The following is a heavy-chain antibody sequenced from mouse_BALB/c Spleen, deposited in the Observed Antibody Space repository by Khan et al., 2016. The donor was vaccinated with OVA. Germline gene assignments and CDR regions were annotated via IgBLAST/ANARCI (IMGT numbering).Heavy chain of an antibody. Sequence: QVQLRQSGPELVTPVASVKMSRNASGYTFTDYVINWVKQRTGQGLEWIGQIYPGGGSTYYNENFNGKATLTADESSNTAYMHLNSLASEDSAVYFCARSGDGSLAYWCQGTTLTVSS. D-gene: IGHD1-1*01. CDR1: GYTFTDYV. V-gene: IGHV1-77*01. CDR2: IYPGGGST. CDR3: ARSGDGSLAY. J-gene: IGHJ2*01.